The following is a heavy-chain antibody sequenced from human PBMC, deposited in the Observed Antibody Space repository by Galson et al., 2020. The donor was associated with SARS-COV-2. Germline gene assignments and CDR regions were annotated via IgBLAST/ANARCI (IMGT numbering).Heavy chain of an antibody. V-gene: IGHV3-23*01. D-gene: IGHD2-2*02. J-gene: IGHJ5*02. CDR2: ISGSGGNT. CDR1: GFTFSSYA. Sequence: GGSLRLSCAASGFTFSSYAMSWVRQAPGKGLEWVSAISGSGGNTYYADSVKGRFTLSRDNSKNTLYLQMNGLRADDTAVYYCTKAQLGYCTSSTCYTEGWFDPWGQGTLVTVSS. CDR3: TKAQLGYCTSSTCYTEGWFDP.